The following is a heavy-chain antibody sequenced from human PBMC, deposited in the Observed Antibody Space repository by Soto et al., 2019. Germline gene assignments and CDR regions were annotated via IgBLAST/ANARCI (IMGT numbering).Heavy chain of an antibody. J-gene: IGHJ4*02. V-gene: IGHV4-4*02. Sequence: SETLSLTCAVSSGSISSSNWWSWVRQPPGKGLEWIGEIYHSGSTNYNPSLKSRVTISVDKSKNQFSLKLSSVTAADTAVYYCARENDYGDNTQGFFDYWGQGTLVTVSS. CDR1: SGSISSSNW. CDR2: IYHSGST. CDR3: ARENDYGDNTQGFFDY. D-gene: IGHD4-17*01.